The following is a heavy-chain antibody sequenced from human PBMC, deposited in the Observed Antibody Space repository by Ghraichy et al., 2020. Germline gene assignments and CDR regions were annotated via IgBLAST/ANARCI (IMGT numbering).Heavy chain of an antibody. CDR2: ISYDGSNK. Sequence: GGSLRLSCAASGFTFSSYAMHWVRQAPGKGLEWVAVISYDGSNKYYADSVKGRFTISRDNSKNTLYLQMNSLRAEDTAVYYCARARLAVAGNWFDPWGQGTLVTVSS. V-gene: IGHV3-30-3*01. CDR1: GFTFSSYA. D-gene: IGHD6-19*01. CDR3: ARARLAVAGNWFDP. J-gene: IGHJ5*02.